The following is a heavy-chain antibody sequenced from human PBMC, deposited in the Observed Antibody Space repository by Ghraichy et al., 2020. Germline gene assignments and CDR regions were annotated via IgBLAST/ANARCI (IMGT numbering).Heavy chain of an antibody. CDR1: GFTFSSYS. V-gene: IGHV3-21*01. CDR2: ISSSSSYI. Sequence: GESLNISCAASGFTFSSYSMNWVRQAPGKGLEWVSSISSSSSYIYYADSVKGRFTISRDNAKNSLYLQMNSLRAEDTAVYYCARAARFYWYFDLWGRGTLVTVSS. CDR3: ARAARFYWYFDL. J-gene: IGHJ2*01.